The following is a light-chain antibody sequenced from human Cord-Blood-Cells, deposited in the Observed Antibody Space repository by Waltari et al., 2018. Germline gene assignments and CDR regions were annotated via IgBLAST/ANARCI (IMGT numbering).Light chain of an antibody. J-gene: IGKJ1*01. Sequence: EIVFTQSPGTLSLSPGERATPSCRASQSVSSSYLAWYQQKPGQAPRLLIYGASSRATGIPDRFSGSGSGTDFTLTISRLEPEDFAVYYCQQYGSSPRTFGQGTKVEIK. CDR2: GAS. V-gene: IGKV3-20*01. CDR1: QSVSSSY. CDR3: QQYGSSPRT.